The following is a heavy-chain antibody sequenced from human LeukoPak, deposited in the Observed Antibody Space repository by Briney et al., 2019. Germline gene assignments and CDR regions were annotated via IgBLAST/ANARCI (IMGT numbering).Heavy chain of an antibody. Sequence: SETLSLTCAVYGGSFSNYYWSWIRQPPGKGLEWIGEINHSGSTSYNPSLKSRVTMSVDTSKNQFSLKLSSVTAADTAVYYCARGAVYTAMSPWGQGTLVTVSS. J-gene: IGHJ5*02. D-gene: IGHD5-18*01. CDR2: INHSGST. CDR3: ARGAVYTAMSP. CDR1: GGSFSNYY. V-gene: IGHV4-34*01.